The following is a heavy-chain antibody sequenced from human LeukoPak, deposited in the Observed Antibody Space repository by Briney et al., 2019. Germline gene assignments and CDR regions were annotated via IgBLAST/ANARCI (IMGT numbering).Heavy chain of an antibody. Sequence: SETLSLTCTVSGGSISSYYWSWIRQPPGEGLEWIGYIYYSGSTNYNPSLKSRVTISVDTSKNQFSLKLSSVTAADTAVYYCARGEGDTAMVTDYWGQGTLVTVSS. CDR2: IYYSGST. J-gene: IGHJ4*02. D-gene: IGHD5-18*01. CDR3: ARGEGDTAMVTDY. CDR1: GGSISSYY. V-gene: IGHV4-59*01.